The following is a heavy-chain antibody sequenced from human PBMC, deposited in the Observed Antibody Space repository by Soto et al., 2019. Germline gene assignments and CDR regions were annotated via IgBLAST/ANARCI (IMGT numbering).Heavy chain of an antibody. J-gene: IGHJ4*02. V-gene: IGHV1-18*01. CDR3: AIYYLEDVGGRWAQPKLY. CDR1: GYTFTSYG. CDR2: ISAYNGNT. D-gene: IGHD3-16*01. Sequence: QVQLVQSGAEVKKPGASVKVSCKASGYTFTSYGISWVRQAPGQGLEWMGWISAYNGNTNYAQKLQGRVTMTTDTSTSTAYMEMRSLRSDDTAVYYCAIYYLEDVGGRWAQPKLYWGQGTLVTVSS.